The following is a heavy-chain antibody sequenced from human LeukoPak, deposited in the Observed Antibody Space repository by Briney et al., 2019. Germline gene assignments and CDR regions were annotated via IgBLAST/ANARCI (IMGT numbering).Heavy chain of an antibody. D-gene: IGHD3-22*01. V-gene: IGHV4-61*08. CDR3: ANYYDSSGYYLT. CDR2: VHYTGST. J-gene: IGHJ4*02. CDR1: GGSISSGDYY. Sequence: SETLSLTCTVSGGSISSGDYYWSWIRQPPGKGLEWIGYVHYTGSTNDNPSLKSRATISLDTSKNQISLKLSSVTAADTAVYYCANYYDSSGYYLTWGQGILVTVSS.